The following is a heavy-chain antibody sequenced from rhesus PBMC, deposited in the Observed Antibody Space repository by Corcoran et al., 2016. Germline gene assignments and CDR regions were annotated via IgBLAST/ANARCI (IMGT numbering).Heavy chain of an antibody. D-gene: IGHD3-9*01. Sequence: QVQLQESGPGLVKPSETLSLTCAVFGGSFRSYWWHWIRPPPVKGREWIGEINGYSGRTTYSPSLQSRVTFSMDVAKSQFSLRLTSVTAADTAVYYCTSPVRYRFDVWGPGVLVSVSS. CDR3: TSPVRYRFDV. J-gene: IGHJ5-1*01. CDR1: GGSFRSYW. CDR2: INGYSGRT. V-gene: IGHV4-80*01.